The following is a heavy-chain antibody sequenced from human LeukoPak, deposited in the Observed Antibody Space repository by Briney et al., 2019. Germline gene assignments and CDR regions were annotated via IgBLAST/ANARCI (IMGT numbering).Heavy chain of an antibody. Sequence: GGSLRLSCAASGFTFSSYWMSWARQVPGKGLGGVANIRHDGSEKYFADSVKGRFTISRDNAKNSLYLQMNSLRAEETAVYYCARDGMGVIKAFDIWGQGTMVTVSS. CDR2: IRHDGSEK. J-gene: IGHJ3*02. CDR1: GFTFSSYW. D-gene: IGHD3-10*01. V-gene: IGHV3-7*05. CDR3: ARDGMGVIKAFDI.